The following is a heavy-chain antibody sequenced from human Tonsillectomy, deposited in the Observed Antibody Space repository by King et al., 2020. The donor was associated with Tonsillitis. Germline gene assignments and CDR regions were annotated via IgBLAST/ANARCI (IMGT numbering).Heavy chain of an antibody. Sequence: VQLVESGGGVVQPGGSLRLSCAPSGFTFRSYGMHWVRQAPGKGLEWVSFIRYDGSNKYYADSVKGRFTISRENSKNTLYLQMNTLRAEDTAVYYCATPVMSYSQSSDTPFDYWGQGHLVTVSS. CDR1: GFTFRSYG. CDR3: ATPVMSYSQSSDTPFDY. V-gene: IGHV3-30*02. CDR2: IRYDGSNK. J-gene: IGHJ4*02. D-gene: IGHD1-26*01.